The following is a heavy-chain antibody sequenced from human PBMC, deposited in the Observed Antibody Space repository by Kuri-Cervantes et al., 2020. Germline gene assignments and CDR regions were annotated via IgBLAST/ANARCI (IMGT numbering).Heavy chain of an antibody. D-gene: IGHD5-18*01. CDR2: ISAYNGNT. Sequence: ASVKVSCKASGGTFNSFTISWVRQAPGQGLEWMGWISAYNGNTNYAQKLQGRVTMTTVTSTSTAYMELRSLRSDDTAVYYCARESLVFGYSYGEALIDYYYYGMDVWGQGTTVTVSS. J-gene: IGHJ6*02. V-gene: IGHV1-18*01. CDR3: ARESLVFGYSYGEALIDYYYYGMDV. CDR1: GGTFNSFT.